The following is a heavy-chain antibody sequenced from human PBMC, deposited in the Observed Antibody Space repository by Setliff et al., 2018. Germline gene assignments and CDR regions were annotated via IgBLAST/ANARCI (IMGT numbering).Heavy chain of an antibody. V-gene: IGHV3-74*03. CDR3: ARVGSKPQVGWFDP. CDR2: ISTDGSSI. J-gene: IGHJ5*02. D-gene: IGHD1-26*01. CDR1: GFTFSTYW. Sequence: GGSLRLSCVTSGFTFSTYWMHWVRQAPGQGLVWVARISTDGSSITYADSVKGRFTISRDNARNTLYLQMNSLTAEDTAVYYCARVGSKPQVGWFDPWGQGTLVTVSS.